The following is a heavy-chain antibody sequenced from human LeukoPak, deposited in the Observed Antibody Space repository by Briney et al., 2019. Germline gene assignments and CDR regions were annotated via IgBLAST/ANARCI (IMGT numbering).Heavy chain of an antibody. CDR3: ARDIAYGSGSGYFDY. CDR1: GFIFSSYE. Sequence: GGSLRLSCAASGFIFSSYEMNWVRQAPGKGLEWVSYIGSSSSYIYYADSVKGRFTISRENAKNSLYLQMNSLRAEDTAVYYCARDIAYGSGSGYFDYWGQGTLVTVSS. V-gene: IGHV3-21*05. J-gene: IGHJ4*02. D-gene: IGHD3-10*01. CDR2: IGSSSSYI.